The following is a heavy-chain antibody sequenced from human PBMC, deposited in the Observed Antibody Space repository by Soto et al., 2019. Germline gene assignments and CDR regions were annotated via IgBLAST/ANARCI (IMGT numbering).Heavy chain of an antibody. CDR3: AKMEGMDPWAYSFDY. D-gene: IGHD2-2*03. CDR1: GFTFSDFA. CDR2: IYGGGNGP. J-gene: IGHJ4*02. Sequence: EVQVLESGGGLVQPGGSLRLSCAATGFTFSDFAMSWVRQAPGKGLEWVSRIYGGGNGPHYADSVKGRVTISRDNSKNTLYLQMNSLRAEDTDVYACAKMEGMDPWAYSFDYWGQGTLVTVSS. V-gene: IGHV3-23*01.